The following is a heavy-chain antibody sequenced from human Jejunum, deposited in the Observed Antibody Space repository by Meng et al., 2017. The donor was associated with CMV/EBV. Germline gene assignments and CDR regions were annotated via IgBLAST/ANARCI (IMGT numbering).Heavy chain of an antibody. Sequence: SGGTFSSAALTWVRQAPEQGLGWMGGIIPILDIGNYAQKFQGRVTITADKFTGTAYMELSSLRSDDTAVYYCASDYYGSGTPPHSWGQGTLVTVSS. CDR1: GGTFSSAA. CDR3: ASDYYGSGTPPHS. J-gene: IGHJ4*02. D-gene: IGHD3-10*01. V-gene: IGHV1-69*10. CDR2: IIPILDIG.